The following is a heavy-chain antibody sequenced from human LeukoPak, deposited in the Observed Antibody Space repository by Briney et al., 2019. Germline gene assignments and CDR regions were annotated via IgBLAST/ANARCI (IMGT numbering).Heavy chain of an antibody. D-gene: IGHD6-13*01. J-gene: IGHJ4*02. CDR2: INPSGGGT. CDR3: ARRLYSSSFDY. Sequence: ASVKVSCKASGYTFTNYYMHWVRQAPGQGLEWMGIINPSGGGTNYAQKFQGRVTMTGDTSTSTVYMELSSLTSDDTAVYYCARRLYSSSFDYWGQGTLVTVSS. CDR1: GYTFTNYY. V-gene: IGHV1-46*01.